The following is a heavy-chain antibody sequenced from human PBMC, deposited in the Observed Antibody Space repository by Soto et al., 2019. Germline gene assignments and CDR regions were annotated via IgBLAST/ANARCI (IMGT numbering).Heavy chain of an antibody. CDR2: IKQDGSEK. J-gene: IGHJ4*01. CDR1: GLTFSSYW. D-gene: IGHD4-17*01. V-gene: IGHV3-7*01. CDR3: ATPEGGYDNADYDFDY. Sequence: EVQLVESGGGLVQRGGSLRLSCAVSGLTFSSYWMSWVRQAPGKGLEWVANIKQDGSEKYYVDSVKGRFTISRDNAKKTLYLKMNSRRAEDTAVYYFATPEGGYDNADYDFDYWGHGTLVTVSS.